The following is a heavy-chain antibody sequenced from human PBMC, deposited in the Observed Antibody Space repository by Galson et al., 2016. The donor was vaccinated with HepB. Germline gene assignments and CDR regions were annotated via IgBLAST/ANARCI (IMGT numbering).Heavy chain of an antibody. Sequence: SLRLSCAASGFTFGDYTMPWVRQTPEKGLEWVSLITWYGGDTYYADSVKGRFTISRDNSKNSLYLQINSLRTEDTALYYCAKDNPHPPGAFDYWGQGTLVTVSS. D-gene: IGHD3-16*01. CDR2: ITWYGGDT. CDR3: AKDNPHPPGAFDY. V-gene: IGHV3-43*01. J-gene: IGHJ4*02. CDR1: GFTFGDYT.